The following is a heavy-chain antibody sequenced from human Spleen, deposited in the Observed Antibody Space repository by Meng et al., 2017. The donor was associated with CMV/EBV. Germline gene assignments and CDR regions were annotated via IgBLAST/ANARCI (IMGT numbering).Heavy chain of an antibody. D-gene: IGHD2-2*01. CDR2: LNHSGIT. CDR1: GGSFTAYH. CDR3: ARITTSIVVEPADGMDV. V-gene: IGHV4-34*01. J-gene: IGHJ6*02. Sequence: GSLRLSCAVFGGSFTAYHWRWVRQPPGKGLEWIGELNHSGITNYNPSLKSRVTISVDTSKNQFSLKLSSVTAADTAVYYCARITTSIVVEPADGMDVWGQGTTVTVSS.